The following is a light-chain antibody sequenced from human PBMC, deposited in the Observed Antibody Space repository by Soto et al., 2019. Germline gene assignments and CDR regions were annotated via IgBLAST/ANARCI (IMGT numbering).Light chain of an antibody. V-gene: IGKV1-39*01. J-gene: IGKJ1*01. CDR1: QAMNTY. CDR3: QQSYSTPQT. CDR2: AAS. Sequence: DIQLTQSPSFLSASVGDRVTISCRASQAMNTYIAWYQQRPGAAPKLLIYAASSLQSGVPSRFSGSGSGTDFTLTISSLQPEDFATYYCQQSYSTPQTFGQGTKVDIK.